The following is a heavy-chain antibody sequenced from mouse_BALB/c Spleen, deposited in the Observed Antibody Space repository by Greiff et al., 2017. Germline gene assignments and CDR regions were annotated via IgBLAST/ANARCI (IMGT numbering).Heavy chain of an antibody. CDR3: AREDRYGGFAY. D-gene: IGHD2-14*01. CDR1: GYSITSDYA. J-gene: IGHJ3*01. CDR2: ISYSGST. Sequence: VQLKESGPGLVKPSQSLSLTCTVTGYSITSDYAWNWIRQFPGNKLEWMRYISYSGSTSYNPSLKSRISITRDTSKNQFFLQLNSVTTEDTATYYCAREDRYGGFAYWGQGTLVTVSA. V-gene: IGHV3-2*02.